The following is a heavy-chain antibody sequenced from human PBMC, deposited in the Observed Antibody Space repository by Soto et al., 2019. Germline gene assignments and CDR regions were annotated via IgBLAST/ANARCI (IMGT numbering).Heavy chain of an antibody. CDR1: GFSFVSYW. V-gene: IGHV3-74*01. CDR2: IHGTADNS. D-gene: IGHD6-19*01. J-gene: IGHJ4*02. Sequence: EVQLAESGGGLVLTGGSLRLSCAESGFSFVSYWMHWVRQVPGEGLAWVSRIHGTADNSDYADSVQGRFTISRDNAMNRLELQMDSLRADDTGVYYCVRDFRGAVAGSEFDHWGQGTLVTVSS. CDR3: VRDFRGAVAGSEFDH.